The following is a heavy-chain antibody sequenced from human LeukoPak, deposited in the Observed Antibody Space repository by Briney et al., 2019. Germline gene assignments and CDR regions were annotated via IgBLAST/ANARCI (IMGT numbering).Heavy chain of an antibody. D-gene: IGHD5-18*01. CDR2: INPNSGST. CDR3: ARRGNIYAYDY. V-gene: IGHV1-2*02. J-gene: IGHJ4*02. CDR1: GYTFTGYY. Sequence: GASVKVSCKASGYTFTGYYMDWVRQAPGQGLEWMGWINPNSGSTNYAQKFQDRVTMTRDTSISTAYMELSRLRSDDTAVYYCARRGNIYAYDYWGQGTLVTVSS.